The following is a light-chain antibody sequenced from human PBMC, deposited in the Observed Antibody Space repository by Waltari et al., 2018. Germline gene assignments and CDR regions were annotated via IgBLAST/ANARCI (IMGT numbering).Light chain of an antibody. J-gene: IGKJ1*01. CDR2: KAS. V-gene: IGKV1-5*03. CDR1: QNISRR. Sequence: DMQMTQSPSTLSASVGDRVTITCRASQNISRRLAWYQQQPGKAPNFLIYKASSLESGVPARFSGSGSGTEFTLTISSLQPDDFATYYCQQYSSDPCTFGQGTKVDIK. CDR3: QQYSSDPCT.